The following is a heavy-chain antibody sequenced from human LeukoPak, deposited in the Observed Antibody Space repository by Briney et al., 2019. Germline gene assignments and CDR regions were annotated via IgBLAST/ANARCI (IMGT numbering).Heavy chain of an antibody. V-gene: IGHV3-21*06. J-gene: IGHJ3*02. CDR3: ATRVTADLYDASDI. CDR1: GFIFRSFS. Sequence: GGSLRLSCAASGFIFRSFSMTWVRQAPGKGLEWVASISSTSNHKYHADSVKGRFTTSRDNDKNSLYLQMSSLRAEDTALYYCATRVTADLYDASDIWGQGTMVTVSS. CDR2: ISSTSNHK. D-gene: IGHD3-16*01.